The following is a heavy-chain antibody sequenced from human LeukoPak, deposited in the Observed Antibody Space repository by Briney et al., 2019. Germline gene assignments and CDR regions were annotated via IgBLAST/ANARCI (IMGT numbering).Heavy chain of an antibody. CDR1: GGSISSYY. Sequence: SETLSLTCTVSGGSISSYYWSWIRQPPGKGLEWIGYIYYSGSTNYNPSLKSRVTIPVDTSKNQLSLRLSSVTAADTAVYYCARDPSSGYYYPHAFDIWGQGTMVTVSS. CDR2: IYYSGST. V-gene: IGHV4-59*12. J-gene: IGHJ3*02. D-gene: IGHD3-22*01. CDR3: ARDPSSGYYYPHAFDI.